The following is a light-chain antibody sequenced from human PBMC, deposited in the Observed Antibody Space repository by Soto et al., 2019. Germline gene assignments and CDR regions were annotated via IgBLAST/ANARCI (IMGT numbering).Light chain of an antibody. J-gene: IGKJ5*01. V-gene: IGKV1D-13*01. Sequence: AIQFTQSPSSLSASVGDRVTITCRASQGISSALAWYQQKPGKAPKLLIYDASSLESGVPSRFRGSGSGTDFTFTISRLQPEDIATYYCQQYENLPTFGQGTRLEIK. CDR2: DAS. CDR1: QGISSA. CDR3: QQYENLPT.